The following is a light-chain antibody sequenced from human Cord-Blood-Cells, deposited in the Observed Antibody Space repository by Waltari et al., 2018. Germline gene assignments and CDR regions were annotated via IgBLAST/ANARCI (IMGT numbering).Light chain of an antibody. Sequence: DIQMTQSPCSLSASVGDRVTITCQASQAISNYLNWYQQKPGKAPKILIYDASNLETGVPSRFSGRGSETDCTFTSSSLQPEDIATYYCQQYDNLPLTFGAGTKVEIK. CDR1: QAISNY. CDR2: DAS. CDR3: QQYDNLPLT. J-gene: IGKJ4*01. V-gene: IGKV1-33*01.